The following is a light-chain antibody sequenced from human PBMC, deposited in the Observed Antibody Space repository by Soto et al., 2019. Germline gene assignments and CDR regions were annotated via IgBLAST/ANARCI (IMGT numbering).Light chain of an antibody. CDR2: GAS. J-gene: IGKJ4*01. CDR3: QQYNNWPPLT. Sequence: EIVMTQSPATLSVSPGERANLSCRASQSVSINLAWFQQKPGQAPRLLIYGASTRATGIPARFSGSGSGTEFTLTISSLQSEDFAVYYCQQYNNWPPLTFGGGTKVEIK. V-gene: IGKV3D-15*01. CDR1: QSVSIN.